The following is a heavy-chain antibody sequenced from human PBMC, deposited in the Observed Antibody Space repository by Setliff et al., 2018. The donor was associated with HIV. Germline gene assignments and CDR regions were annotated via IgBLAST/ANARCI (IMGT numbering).Heavy chain of an antibody. J-gene: IGHJ3*01. CDR3: ARHNCGTTACYGVVV. CDR2: IYNSGST. Sequence: PSETLSLTCDVSGYLISGGFYWGWIRQPPGKGLEWIGNIYNSGSTYYNPSLKRRVTISLDRSETQFSLQLSFVTAADTAVYYCARHNCGTTACYGVVVWGQGTMVTVS. V-gene: IGHV4-38-2*01. CDR1: GYLISGGFY. D-gene: IGHD2-2*01.